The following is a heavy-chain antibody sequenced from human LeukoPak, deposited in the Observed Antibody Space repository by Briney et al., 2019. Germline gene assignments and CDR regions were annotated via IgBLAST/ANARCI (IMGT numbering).Heavy chain of an antibody. CDR1: GFNFSNYW. Sequence: PGGSLRLSCAASGFNFSNYWMSWVRQAPGKGLEWVANIKQDGSQIYYVDSVRGRFTISRDNAQNSLSLQMISLRAEDTAVYYCAILAVGATPFDYWGQGTLVTVSS. J-gene: IGHJ4*02. V-gene: IGHV3-7*01. CDR3: AILAVGATPFDY. CDR2: IKQDGSQI. D-gene: IGHD1-26*01.